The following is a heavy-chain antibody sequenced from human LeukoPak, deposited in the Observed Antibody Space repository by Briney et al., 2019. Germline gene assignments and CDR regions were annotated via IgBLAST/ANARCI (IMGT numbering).Heavy chain of an antibody. CDR1: GYTFTSYG. CDR3: ARETSGWYFDY. V-gene: IGHV1-18*01. J-gene: IGHJ4*02. Sequence: VASAKVSCKASGYTFTSYGISWVREAPGQGLEWMGWISAYNGNTNYAQKLQGRVTMTTDTSTSTAYMELRSLRSDDTAVYYCARETSGWYFDYWGQGTLVTVSS. D-gene: IGHD6-19*01. CDR2: ISAYNGNT.